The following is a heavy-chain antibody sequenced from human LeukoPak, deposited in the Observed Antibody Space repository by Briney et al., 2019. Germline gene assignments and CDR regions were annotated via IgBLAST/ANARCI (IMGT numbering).Heavy chain of an antibody. CDR2: IDWDDDK. J-gene: IGHJ6*03. Sequence: SGPTLVNPTQTLTLTCTFSGFSLSTSGMCVSWIRQPPGKALEWLARIDWDDDKYYSTSLKTRLTISKDTSKNQVVLTMTNMGPVDTATYYCARAIVGATNYYYYYMDVWGKGTTVTISS. CDR1: GFSLSTSGMC. D-gene: IGHD1-26*01. CDR3: ARAIVGATNYYYYYMDV. V-gene: IGHV2-70*11.